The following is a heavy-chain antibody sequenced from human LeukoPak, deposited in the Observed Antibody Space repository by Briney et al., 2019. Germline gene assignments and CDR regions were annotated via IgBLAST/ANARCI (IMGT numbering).Heavy chain of an antibody. CDR3: ARLRDYGDYRDAFDI. D-gene: IGHD4-17*01. Sequence: ASVKVSCKASGYTFTSYYMHWGRQPPGQGLGWMGIFNPSGGSTNYAQKFQGRVNMTRDTSTSTVYMELSSLRSEDTATYYCARLRDYGDYRDAFDIWGQGTMVTVSS. J-gene: IGHJ3*02. CDR2: FNPSGGST. CDR1: GYTFTSYY. V-gene: IGHV1-46*01.